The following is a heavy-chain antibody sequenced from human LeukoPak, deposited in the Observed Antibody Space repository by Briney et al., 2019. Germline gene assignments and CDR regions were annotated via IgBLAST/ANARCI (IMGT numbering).Heavy chain of an antibody. D-gene: IGHD5-12*01. CDR3: AKVDIVATIFPFDY. CDR1: GFTFSSYA. CDR2: ISGSGGST. Sequence: PGGSLRLSCAASGFTFSSYAMSWVRQAPGKGLEWVSAISGSGGSTYYADSVKGRFTISRDSSKNTLYLQMNSLRAEDTAVYYCAKVDIVATIFPFDYWGQGTLVTVSS. J-gene: IGHJ4*02. V-gene: IGHV3-23*01.